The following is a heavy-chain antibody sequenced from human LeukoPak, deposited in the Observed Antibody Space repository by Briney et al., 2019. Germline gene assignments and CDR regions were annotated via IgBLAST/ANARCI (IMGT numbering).Heavy chain of an antibody. V-gene: IGHV3-23*01. J-gene: IGHJ4*02. CDR2: ISGSGGST. CDR3: AKDPGSGDFTDPCFDY. Sequence: GGSLRLSCAASGFTFSSYAMSWVRQAPGKGLEWVSAISGSGGSTYYADSVKGRFTISRDNSKNTLYLQMNSLRAEDTAVYYCAKDPGSGDFTDPCFDYWGQGTLVTVSS. D-gene: IGHD4-17*01. CDR1: GFTFSSYA.